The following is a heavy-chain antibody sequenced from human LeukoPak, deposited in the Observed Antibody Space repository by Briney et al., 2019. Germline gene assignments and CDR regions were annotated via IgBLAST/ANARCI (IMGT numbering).Heavy chain of an antibody. J-gene: IGHJ4*02. V-gene: IGHV3-48*03. D-gene: IGHD3-22*01. Sequence: PGGSLRLSCAASGFTFSSYEMNWVRQAPGKGLEWVSYISSSGSTIYYADSVKGRFTISRDNSKNTLFLQLNNLKAEDTAVYYCAKPRATTFYYETTGFDFWGQGTLVTVSS. CDR1: GFTFSSYE. CDR2: ISSSGSTI. CDR3: AKPRATTFYYETTGFDF.